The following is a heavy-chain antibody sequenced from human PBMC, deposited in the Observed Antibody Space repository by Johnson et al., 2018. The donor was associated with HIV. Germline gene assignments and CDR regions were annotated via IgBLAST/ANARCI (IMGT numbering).Heavy chain of an antibody. D-gene: IGHD3-22*01. CDR1: GFTLSSYW. J-gene: IGHJ3*02. CDR3: ARRFYDSSGAGFDI. V-gene: IGHV3-74*02. CDR2: INSDGSST. Sequence: VQLVESGGGLVQPGGSLRLSCAASGFTLSSYWMHWVRQAPGKGLVWVSRINSDGSSTSYADSVKGRFTISRDNAKNTLYLQMGSLRAEDMAVYYCARRFYDSSGAGFDIWGQGTMVTVSS.